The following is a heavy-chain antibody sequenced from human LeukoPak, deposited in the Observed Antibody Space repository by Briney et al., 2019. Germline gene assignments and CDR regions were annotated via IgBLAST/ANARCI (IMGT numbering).Heavy chain of an antibody. CDR1: GFTFSDSW. Sequence: AGGSLRLSCAASGFTFSDSWMTWVRQAPGRGLEWVANIDPDGNTKNYLDSVKGRFTISRDNARNSLYLQLNSLRAEDTSVYYCARDPAYGAFDYWGQGTLVTVSS. V-gene: IGHV3-7*01. D-gene: IGHD4-17*01. CDR3: ARDPAYGAFDY. CDR2: IDPDGNTK. J-gene: IGHJ4*02.